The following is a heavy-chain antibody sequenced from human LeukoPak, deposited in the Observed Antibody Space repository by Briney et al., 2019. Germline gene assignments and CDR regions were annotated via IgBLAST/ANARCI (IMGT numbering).Heavy chain of an antibody. Sequence: TSETLSLTCTVSGGSIGTYFWSWIRQPPGKGLEWIGSIYYSGSTYYNPSLKSRVTISVDTSKNQFSLKLSSVTAADTAVYYCARNYYDSSGFDPWGQGTLVTVSS. CDR2: IYYSGST. CDR3: ARNYYDSSGFDP. CDR1: GGSIGTYF. D-gene: IGHD3-22*01. J-gene: IGHJ5*02. V-gene: IGHV4-59*08.